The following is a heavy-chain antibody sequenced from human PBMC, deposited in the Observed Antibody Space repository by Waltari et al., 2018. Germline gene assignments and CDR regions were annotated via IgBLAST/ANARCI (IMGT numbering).Heavy chain of an antibody. CDR1: GDSVTSPNW. D-gene: IGHD2-15*01. J-gene: IGHJ5*02. CDR2: VLSTGKT. Sequence: QLQLQESGPGLVKPSGPLSLSCAVSGDSVTSPNWWSWVRQSPQRGLEWIGQVLSTGKTNYSPSFASRVTMPLDASNNQFSLKVTSVTAADTAVYYCARDRGRGLYLDAWGPGTLVTVSP. V-gene: IGHV4-4*02. CDR3: ARDRGRGLYLDA.